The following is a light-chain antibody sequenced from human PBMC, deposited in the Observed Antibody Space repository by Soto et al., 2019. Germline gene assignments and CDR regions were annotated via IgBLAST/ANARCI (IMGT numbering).Light chain of an antibody. V-gene: IGKV1-39*01. J-gene: IGKJ1*01. CDR2: AAS. CDR3: QPSYSTPRT. CDR1: QSISSY. Sequence: DIQMTQSPSSLSASVGDRVTITCRASQSISSYLNWYQQKPGKAPKLLIYAASSLQSGVPSRFSGSGSVTEFTLTISSLQPEDFATYYCQPSYSTPRTFGQGTKVEIK.